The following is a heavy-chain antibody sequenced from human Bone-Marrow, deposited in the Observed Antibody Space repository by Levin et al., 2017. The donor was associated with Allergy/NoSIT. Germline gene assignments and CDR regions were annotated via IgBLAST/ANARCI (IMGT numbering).Heavy chain of an antibody. CDR2: ISWNSGTT. D-gene: IGHD3-22*01. CDR1: GFSFGDYA. CDR3: AKDYRRLGTMIVVVTLDH. Sequence: SLKISCAASGFSFGDYAMHWVRQAPGKGLEWVSGISWNSGTTVYADSVKGRFTISRDNAKKSLFLQMNSLRTEDTAFYFCAKDYRRLGTMIVVVTLDHWGQGTLVTASS. J-gene: IGHJ4*02. V-gene: IGHV3-9*01.